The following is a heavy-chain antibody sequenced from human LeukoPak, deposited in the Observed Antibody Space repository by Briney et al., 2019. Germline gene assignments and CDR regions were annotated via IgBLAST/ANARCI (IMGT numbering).Heavy chain of an antibody. CDR3: ARAVAGKGGAFDI. V-gene: IGHV3-53*01. J-gene: IGHJ3*02. D-gene: IGHD6-19*01. CDR2: IYSGGST. CDR1: GFIVSINY. Sequence: GGSLRLSCAASGFIVSINYMNWVRQAPGKGLEWVSVIYSGGSTYYADSVEGRFTISRDNSENTLYLQMNSLRAEDTAVYYCARAVAGKGGAFDIWGQGTMVTISS.